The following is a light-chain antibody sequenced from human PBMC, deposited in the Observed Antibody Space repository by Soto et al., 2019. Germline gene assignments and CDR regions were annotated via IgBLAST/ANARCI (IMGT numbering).Light chain of an antibody. J-gene: IGKJ4*01. Sequence: DIQLTQSPSFLSASVGDRVTITCRASQGINDYLAWYQQKPGKAPKLLIYAASTLQSEVPSRFSGSASGTEFTLTISSLQPEDFATYYSQQFNTYPLTFGGGTNVEVK. CDR3: QQFNTYPLT. CDR2: AAS. CDR1: QGINDY. V-gene: IGKV1-9*01.